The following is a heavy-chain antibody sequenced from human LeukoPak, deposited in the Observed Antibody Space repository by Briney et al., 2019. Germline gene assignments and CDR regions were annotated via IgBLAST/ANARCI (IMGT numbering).Heavy chain of an antibody. J-gene: IGHJ3*01. CDR1: GYFSTAYY. D-gene: IGHD5-12*01. CDR3: ARQVATKGEWAFDV. V-gene: IGHV4-38-2*02. Sequence: SETLSLTCTVSGYFSTAYYWGWIRQPPGKGLEWIASIRHDGHTYYNPSLKSQVTISIDMSRNQFSLKLNSLTAADTAVYYCARQVATKGEWAFDVWGQGTMVTVSS. CDR2: IRHDGHT.